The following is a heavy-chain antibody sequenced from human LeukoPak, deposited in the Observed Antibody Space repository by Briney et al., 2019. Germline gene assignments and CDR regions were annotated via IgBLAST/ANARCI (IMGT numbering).Heavy chain of an antibody. J-gene: IGHJ6*03. V-gene: IGHV3-30*02. CDR2: IRYDGSNK. Sequence: GGSLRLSCAASGFTFNSYGMHWVRQAPGKGLEWVAFIRYDGSNKYYADSVKGRFTISRDNSKNTLYLQMNSLRAEDTAVYYCAKGTDCSSTSCFTYYYYYMDVWGKGTTVTVSS. CDR1: GFTFNSYG. CDR3: AKGTDCSSTSCFTYYYYYMDV. D-gene: IGHD2-2*01.